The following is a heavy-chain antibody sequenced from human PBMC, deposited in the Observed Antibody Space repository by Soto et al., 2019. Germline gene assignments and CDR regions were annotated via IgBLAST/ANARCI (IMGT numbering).Heavy chain of an antibody. Sequence: GGSLRLSCAASGFTFSSYGMHWVRQAPGKGLEWVAVISYDGSNKYYADSVKGRFTISRDNSKNTLYLQMNSLRAEDTAVYYCAKDRGSSSSYFFYGMDVRGQGTSVPVS. CDR1: GFTFSSYG. D-gene: IGHD6-6*01. V-gene: IGHV3-30*18. CDR3: AKDRGSSSSYFFYGMDV. CDR2: ISYDGSNK. J-gene: IGHJ6*02.